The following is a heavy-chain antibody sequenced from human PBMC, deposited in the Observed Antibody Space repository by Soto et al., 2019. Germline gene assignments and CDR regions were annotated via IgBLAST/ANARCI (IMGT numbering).Heavy chain of an antibody. V-gene: IGHV5-51*01. CDR1: GYSFTSYW. J-gene: IGHJ6*02. Sequence: GESRKISCKGSGYSFTSYWIGWVRQMPGKGLEWMGIIYPGDSDTRYSPSFQGQVTISADKSISTAYLQWSSLKASDTAMYYCARICSSTSYNYYYYGMDVWGQGTTVTVSS. CDR2: IYPGDSDT. D-gene: IGHD2-2*01. CDR3: ARICSSTSYNYYYYGMDV.